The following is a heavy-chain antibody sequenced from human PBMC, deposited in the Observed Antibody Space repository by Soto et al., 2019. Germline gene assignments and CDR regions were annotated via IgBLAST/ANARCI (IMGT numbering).Heavy chain of an antibody. V-gene: IGHV1-69*13. D-gene: IGHD2-2*01. J-gene: IGHJ6*02. CDR3: ARHVPAAGYYYGMDV. Sequence: SVKVSCKVSGYTLTELSMHWVRQAPGQGLEWMGGIIPIFGTANYAQKFQGRVTITADESTSTAYMELSSLRSEDTAVYYCARHVPAAGYYYGMDVWGQGTTVTVSS. CDR2: IIPIFGTA. CDR1: GYTLTELS.